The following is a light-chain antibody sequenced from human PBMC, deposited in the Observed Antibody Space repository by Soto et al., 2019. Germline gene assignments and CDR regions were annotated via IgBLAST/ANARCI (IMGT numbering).Light chain of an antibody. J-gene: IGKJ2*01. CDR2: DAS. CDR3: HQYDSYPST. CDR1: QSISTW. Sequence: DILMTQSPSTLSASVGDTVTITCRASQSISTWVAWYQQRAGKAPTALIFDASNSEKGVPSRFSGSGSGTEFTLIISGLQPEDFATYYCHQYDSYPSTFGQGTKLEI. V-gene: IGKV1-5*01.